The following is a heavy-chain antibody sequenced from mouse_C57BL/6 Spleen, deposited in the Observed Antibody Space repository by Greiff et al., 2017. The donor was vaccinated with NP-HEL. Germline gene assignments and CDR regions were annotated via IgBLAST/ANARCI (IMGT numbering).Heavy chain of an antibody. V-gene: IGHV1-82*01. Sequence: QVQLQQSGPELVKPGASVKISCKASGYAFSSSWMNWVKQRPGKGLEWIGRIYPGDGDTNYNGKFKGKATLTADKSSSTAYMQLSSLTSEDSAVYFCARGDSSGPDAMDYWGQGTSVTVSS. CDR3: ARGDSSGPDAMDY. J-gene: IGHJ4*01. CDR1: GYAFSSSW. CDR2: IYPGDGDT. D-gene: IGHD3-2*02.